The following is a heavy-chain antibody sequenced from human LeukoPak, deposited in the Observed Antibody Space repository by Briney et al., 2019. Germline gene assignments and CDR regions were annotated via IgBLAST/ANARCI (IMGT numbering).Heavy chain of an antibody. D-gene: IGHD5-12*01. V-gene: IGHV4-59*01. Sequence: PSETLPLTCTVSGGSISSYYWSWIRQPPGKGLKWIGYIYYSGSTNYNPPLKSRVTISVDTSKNQFSLKLSSVTAADTAVYYCARGVATIPFYYFDYWGQGTLVTVSS. J-gene: IGHJ4*02. CDR2: IYYSGST. CDR1: GGSISSYY. CDR3: ARGVATIPFYYFDY.